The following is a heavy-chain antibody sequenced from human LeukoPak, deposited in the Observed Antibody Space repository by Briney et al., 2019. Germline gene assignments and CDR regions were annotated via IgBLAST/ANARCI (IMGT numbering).Heavy chain of an antibody. CDR3: ARGAVQLWFD. V-gene: IGHV4-34*01. CDR1: GGSFSGYY. CDR2: INHSGST. J-gene: IGHJ4*02. Sequence: SETLSLTCAVYGGSFSGYYWSWIRQPPGKGLEWIGEINHSGSTNYNPSLKSRVTISVDTSKNQFSLKLSSVTAADTAVYYCARGAVQLWFDWGQGTLVTVSS. D-gene: IGHD5-18*01.